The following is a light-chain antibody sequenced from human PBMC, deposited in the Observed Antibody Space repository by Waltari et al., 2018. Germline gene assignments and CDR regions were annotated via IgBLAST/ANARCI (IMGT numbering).Light chain of an antibody. CDR3: CSYAGSTTRWV. CDR1: RSDVGTYTI. CDR2: AVS. Sequence: QSALTQPASVSGSPGKSINISCTGTRSDVGTYTIFSCYQQHPAKPPKLIIYAVSKRPSGASARFSVSNSGNTASLTISGLQAEDEADYYCCSYAGSTTRWVFGGGTKLTVL. V-gene: IGLV2-23*02. J-gene: IGLJ3*02.